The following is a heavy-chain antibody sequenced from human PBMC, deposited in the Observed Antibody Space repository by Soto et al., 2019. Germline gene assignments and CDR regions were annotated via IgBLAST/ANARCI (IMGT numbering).Heavy chain of an antibody. CDR3: ARDWEMATIKIDY. Sequence: GGSLRLSCAASGFTFSSYAKHWVRQAPGKGLEWVAVISYDGSNKYYADSVKGRFTISRDNSKNTLYLQMNSLRAEDTAVYYCARDWEMATIKIDYWGQGTLVTVSS. J-gene: IGHJ4*02. V-gene: IGHV3-30-3*01. D-gene: IGHD5-12*01. CDR2: ISYDGSNK. CDR1: GFTFSSYA.